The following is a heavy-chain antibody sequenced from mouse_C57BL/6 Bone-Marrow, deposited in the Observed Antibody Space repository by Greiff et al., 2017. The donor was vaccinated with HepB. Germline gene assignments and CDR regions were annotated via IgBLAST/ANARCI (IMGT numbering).Heavy chain of an antibody. J-gene: IGHJ4*01. D-gene: IGHD2-3*01. CDR2: INPSNGGT. CDR3: ARWLLCYYAMDY. V-gene: IGHV1-53*01. Sequence: QVQLQQSGTELVKPGASVKLSCKASGYTFTSYWMHWVKQRPGQGLEWIGNINPSNGGTNYNEKFKSKATLTVDKSSSTAYMQLSSLTSEDSAVYYCARWLLCYYAMDYWGQGTSVTVSS. CDR1: GYTFTSYW.